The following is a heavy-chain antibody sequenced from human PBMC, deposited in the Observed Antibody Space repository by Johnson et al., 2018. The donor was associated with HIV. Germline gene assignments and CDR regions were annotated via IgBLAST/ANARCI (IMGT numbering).Heavy chain of an antibody. J-gene: IGHJ3*02. CDR3: ARATGSWMDAFDI. CDR1: GFTFSSYA. Sequence: QVQLVESGGGVVQPGRSLRLSCAASGFTFSSYAMHWVRQAPDKGLEWVAVISYDGSNKYYADSVKGRFTISRDNSKNTLYLQMNSLRAEDTAVYYCARATGSWMDAFDIWGQGTMVTVSS. V-gene: IGHV3-30*04. CDR2: ISYDGSNK. D-gene: IGHD2-2*03.